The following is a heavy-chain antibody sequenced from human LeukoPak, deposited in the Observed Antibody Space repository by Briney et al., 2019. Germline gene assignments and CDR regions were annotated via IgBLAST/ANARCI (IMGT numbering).Heavy chain of an antibody. J-gene: IGHJ4*02. CDR2: INSDGSST. CDR3: VRDASLVVPASGFGY. D-gene: IGHD2-2*01. CDR1: GFIFSNYW. V-gene: IGHV3-74*01. Sequence: PGGSLRLSCAASGFIFSNYWMHWVRQAPGKGLVWVSRINSDGSSTSYADSVKGRFTISRDNAKNTLYLLMNSLRAEDTALYYCVRDASLVVPASGFGYWGQGTLVTVSS.